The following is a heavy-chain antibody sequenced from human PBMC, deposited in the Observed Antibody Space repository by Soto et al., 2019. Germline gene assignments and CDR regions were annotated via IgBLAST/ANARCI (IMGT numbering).Heavy chain of an antibody. CDR1: GYTFTTYA. Sequence: GASVKVSCKASGYTFTTYAMHWVRQAPGQRLEWMGWINAGNGNTKYSQKFQDRVTITRDTSATTAYMELSSLRSEDTAVYYCARDRTYDSGNYFRFDYWGQGTLVTVSS. CDR3: ARDRTYDSGNYFRFDY. D-gene: IGHD3-10*01. J-gene: IGHJ4*02. V-gene: IGHV1-3*01. CDR2: INAGNGNT.